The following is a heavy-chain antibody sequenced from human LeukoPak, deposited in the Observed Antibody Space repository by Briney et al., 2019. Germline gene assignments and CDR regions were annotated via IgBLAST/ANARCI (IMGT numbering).Heavy chain of an antibody. V-gene: IGHV1-2*02. Sequence: ASVKVSCKASGYTFTGYYMHWVRQAPGQGRAWTGWINPNSGGTNYAQKCQGRVTMNRDTSISTAYMELSRMRSDDTAVYYCARGGVVVPHYYDSSGHDAFDIWGQGTMVTVSS. CDR3: ARGGVVVPHYYDSSGHDAFDI. D-gene: IGHD3-22*01. CDR1: GYTFTGYY. CDR2: INPNSGGT. J-gene: IGHJ3*02.